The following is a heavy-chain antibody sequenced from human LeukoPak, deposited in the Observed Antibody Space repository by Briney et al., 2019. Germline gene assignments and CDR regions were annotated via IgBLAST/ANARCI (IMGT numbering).Heavy chain of an antibody. J-gene: IGHJ4*02. Sequence: SQTLSLTCAISGDSVSSNSAAWNWIRQSPSRGLEWLGRTYYRSKWYNDYAVSVKSRITINPDTSKNQFSLQLNSVTPEDTAVYYCAGEPVVEMATINYFDYWGQGTLVTVSS. V-gene: IGHV6-1*01. CDR3: AGEPVVEMATINYFDY. CDR2: TYYRSKWYN. D-gene: IGHD5-24*01. CDR1: GDSVSSNSAA.